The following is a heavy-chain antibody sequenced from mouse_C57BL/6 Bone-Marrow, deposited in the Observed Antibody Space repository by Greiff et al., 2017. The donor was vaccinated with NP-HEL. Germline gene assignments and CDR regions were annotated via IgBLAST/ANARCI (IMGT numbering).Heavy chain of an antibody. CDR3: ARGDGYYSYAMDY. J-gene: IGHJ4*01. CDR1: GFTFSDYG. CDR2: ISSGSSTI. D-gene: IGHD2-3*01. Sequence: EVKLMKSGGGLVKPGGSLKLSCAASGFTFSDYGMHWVRQAPEKGLEWVAYISSGSSTIYYADTVKGRFTISRDNAKNTLFLQMTSLRSEDTAMYYCARGDGYYSYAMDYWGQGTSVTVSS. V-gene: IGHV5-17*01.